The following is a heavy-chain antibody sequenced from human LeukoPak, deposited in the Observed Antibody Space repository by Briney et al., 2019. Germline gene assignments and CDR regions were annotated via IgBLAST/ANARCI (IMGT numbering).Heavy chain of an antibody. CDR1: GGTFSSYA. J-gene: IGHJ6*04. CDR3: ATPFADPYYYYYGMDV. CDR2: IIPIFGTA. D-gene: IGHD3-10*01. V-gene: IGHV1-69*06. Sequence: SVKVSCKASGGTFSSYAISWVRQAPGQGLEWMGGIIPIFGTANYAQKFQGRVTITADKSTSTAYMELSSLRSEATAVYYCATPFADPYYYYYGMDVWGKGTTVTVSS.